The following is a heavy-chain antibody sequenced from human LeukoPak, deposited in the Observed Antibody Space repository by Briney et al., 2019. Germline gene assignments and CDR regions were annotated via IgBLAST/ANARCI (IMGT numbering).Heavy chain of an antibody. D-gene: IGHD3-22*01. CDR2: FYTRGST. V-gene: IGHV4-61*02. CDR1: GGSISSGSYY. J-gene: IGHJ3*02. CDR3: ARDWYYYDSSGYRGWAFDI. Sequence: SQTLSLTCTVSGGSISSGSYYWSWIRQPAGKGLEWIGRFYTRGSTKYNPYLKSRVTISVDTSKNQFSLKLSSVTAADTAVYYCARDWYYYDSSGYRGWAFDIWGQGTMVTVSS.